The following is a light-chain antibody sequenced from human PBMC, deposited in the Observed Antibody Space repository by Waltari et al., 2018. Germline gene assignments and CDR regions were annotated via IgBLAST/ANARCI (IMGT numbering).Light chain of an antibody. CDR3: CSYAGSYTYV. Sequence: QSALTQPRSVSGSPGQSVTIPCPGTSSNVGTYKYVSWYQQHPGKAPRPLIYDVYKRPSGVPDRFSGSKSGNTASLTISGLQAEDEADYYCCSYAGSYTYVFGSVTEVTVL. CDR1: SSNVGTYKY. V-gene: IGLV2-11*01. J-gene: IGLJ1*01. CDR2: DVY.